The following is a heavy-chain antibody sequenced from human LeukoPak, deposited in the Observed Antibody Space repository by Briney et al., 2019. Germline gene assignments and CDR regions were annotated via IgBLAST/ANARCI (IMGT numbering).Heavy chain of an antibody. Sequence: QSGGSLRLSCAASGFTFSSYAMHWVRQAPGKGLEWVAVISYDRSNKYYADSVKGRFTISRDNSKNTLYLQMNSLRAEDTAVYYCARVGTRGYWGQGTLVTVSS. CDR1: GFTFSSYA. J-gene: IGHJ4*02. CDR3: ARVGTRGY. V-gene: IGHV3-30-3*01. D-gene: IGHD1-1*01. CDR2: ISYDRSNK.